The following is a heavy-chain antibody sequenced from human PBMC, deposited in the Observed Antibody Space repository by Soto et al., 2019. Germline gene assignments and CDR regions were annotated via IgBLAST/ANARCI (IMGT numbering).Heavy chain of an antibody. CDR1: GFTFSDYY. J-gene: IGHJ4*02. CDR3: VKGRNGASASDY. CDR2: INSRSSST. V-gene: IGHV3-11*05. D-gene: IGHD3-10*01. Sequence: GGSLRLSCASSGFTFSDYYMSLIRQAPGKGLEWVSYINSRSSSTNYADSVKGRFTISRDNAKNLLYLQMSSLTVEDTAVYYYVKGRNGASASDYGGRGTWVTFS.